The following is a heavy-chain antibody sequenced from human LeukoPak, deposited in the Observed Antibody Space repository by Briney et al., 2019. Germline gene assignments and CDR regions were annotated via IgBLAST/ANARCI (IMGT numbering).Heavy chain of an antibody. Sequence: GGSLRLSCAASGFTFSSYGMHWVRQAPGKGLEWVAFIRYDGNNKYYADSVKGRFTISRDNSKNTLYLQMNSLRAEDTAVYYCAKGTQRTTVTIFDHWGQGTLVTVSS. CDR1: GFTFSSYG. J-gene: IGHJ4*02. D-gene: IGHD4-17*01. CDR2: IRYDGNNK. CDR3: AKGTQRTTVTIFDH. V-gene: IGHV3-30*02.